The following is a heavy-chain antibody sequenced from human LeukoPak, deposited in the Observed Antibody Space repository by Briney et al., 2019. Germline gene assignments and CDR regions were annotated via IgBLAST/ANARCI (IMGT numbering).Heavy chain of an antibody. CDR1: GFTFSSYS. J-gene: IGHJ3*02. V-gene: IGHV3-21*01. D-gene: IGHD3-22*01. CDR2: ISSSSSYI. Sequence: GGSLRLSCAASGFTFSSYSMNWVRQAPGKGPEWVSSISSSSSYIYYADSLKGRFTISRDNAKRSLFLQMNSLRAEDTAVYFCARAVGSSAYYYLKVDAFDIWGQGTMVTVSS. CDR3: ARAVGSSAYYYLKVDAFDI.